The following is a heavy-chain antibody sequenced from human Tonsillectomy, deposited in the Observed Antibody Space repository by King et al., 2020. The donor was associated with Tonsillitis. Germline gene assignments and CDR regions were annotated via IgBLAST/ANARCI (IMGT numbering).Heavy chain of an antibody. D-gene: IGHD3-22*01. J-gene: IGHJ3*02. V-gene: IGHV4-34*01. CDR3: ARAFHITMIVVVITTYAFDI. CDR1: GGSFSGYY. CDR2: INHSGST. Sequence: VQLQQWGAGLLKPSETLSLTCAVYGGSFSGYYWSWIRQPPGKGLEWIGEINHSGSTNYNPYLKSRVTISVDTSKNQFSLKLSSVTAADTAVYYCARAFHITMIVVVITTYAFDIWGQGTMVTVSS.